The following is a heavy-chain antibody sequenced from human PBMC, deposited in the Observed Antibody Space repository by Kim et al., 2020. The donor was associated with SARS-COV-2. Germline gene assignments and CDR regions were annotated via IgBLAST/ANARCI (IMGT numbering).Heavy chain of an antibody. J-gene: IGHJ4*01. CDR2: ISYDGSNK. V-gene: IGHV3-30*04. CDR3: AGFYDYVWGSYRPADY. D-gene: IGHD3-16*02. CDR1: GFTFSSYA. Sequence: GGSLRLSCAASGFTFSSYAMHWVRQAPGKGLEWVAVISYDGSNKYYADSVKGRFTISRDNSKNTLYLQMNSLRAEDTAVYYCAGFYDYVWGSYRPADYWG.